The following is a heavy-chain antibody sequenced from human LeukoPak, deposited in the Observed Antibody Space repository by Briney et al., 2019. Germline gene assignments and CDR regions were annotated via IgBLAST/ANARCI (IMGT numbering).Heavy chain of an antibody. V-gene: IGHV3-48*03. CDR1: GFTFSSYE. J-gene: IGHJ4*02. CDR3: ARQGLSYDILTGYYKGPPDY. D-gene: IGHD3-9*01. CDR2: ISSSGSTI. Sequence: GGSLRLSCAASGFTFSSYEMNWVRQAPGKGLEWVSYISSSGSTIYYADSVKGRFTISRDNAKDSLYLQMNSLRAEDTAVYYCARQGLSYDILTGYYKGPPDYWGQGTLVTVSS.